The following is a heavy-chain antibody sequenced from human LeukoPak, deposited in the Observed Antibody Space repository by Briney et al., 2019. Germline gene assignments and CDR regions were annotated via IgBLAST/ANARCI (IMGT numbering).Heavy chain of an antibody. V-gene: IGHV5-51*01. CDR3: AGLGYCSRSTCYAFDY. CDR2: IYPGDSDT. D-gene: IGHD2-2*01. Sequence: GESLKISCKGSGYSFTNFWIGWVRQMPGKGLEWMGIIYPGDSDTRYNPSFQGQVTISADKSISTAYLQWSSLKASDTAMYYCAGLGYCSRSTCYAFDYWGQGTLVTVSS. J-gene: IGHJ4*02. CDR1: GYSFTNFW.